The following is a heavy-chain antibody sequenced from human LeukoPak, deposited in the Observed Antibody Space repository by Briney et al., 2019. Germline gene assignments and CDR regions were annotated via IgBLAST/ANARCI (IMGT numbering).Heavy chain of an antibody. D-gene: IGHD1-26*01. V-gene: IGHV3-30*02. CDR3: AKDPYGGTYPSYFDY. J-gene: IGHJ4*02. Sequence: PGGSLSLSCAASGFTLSSYGMNWVRQAPGKGLDWVAFLRYDGSTAFYEDSVKGRFTISRDSSKNTLYLQMNSLTPADTAIYYCAKDPYGGTYPSYFDYWGQGTLDTVSS. CDR2: LRYDGSTA. CDR1: GFTLSSYG.